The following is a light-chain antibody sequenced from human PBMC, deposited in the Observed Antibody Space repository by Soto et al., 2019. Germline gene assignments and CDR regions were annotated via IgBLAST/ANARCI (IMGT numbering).Light chain of an antibody. CDR1: SSNIGAGYD. CDR3: AAWDDSLNKV. J-gene: IGLJ2*01. CDR2: SNN. Sequence: QSVLAQPPSVSGAPGQKVTISCTGSSSNIGAGYDLHWYQQLPGTAPKLLIYSNNQRPSGVPDRFSGSKSGTSASLAISGLQSEDEADYYCAAWDDSLNKVFGGGTKLTVL. V-gene: IGLV1-40*01.